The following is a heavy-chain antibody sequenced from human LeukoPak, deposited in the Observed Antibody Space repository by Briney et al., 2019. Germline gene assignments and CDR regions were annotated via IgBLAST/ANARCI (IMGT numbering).Heavy chain of an antibody. V-gene: IGHV1-2*04. CDR3: ARAGIVGAKTLGLRSDFDI. Sequence: RASVKVSCRASGYTFTGYYMHWVRQAPGQGLEWMGWINPNSGGTNYAHKFQGWVTMTRDTSITTAYMELSRLRSHDTAVCYCARAGIVGAKTLGLRSDFDIWGQGTMVTVSS. D-gene: IGHD1-26*01. CDR1: GYTFTGYY. CDR2: INPNSGGT. J-gene: IGHJ3*02.